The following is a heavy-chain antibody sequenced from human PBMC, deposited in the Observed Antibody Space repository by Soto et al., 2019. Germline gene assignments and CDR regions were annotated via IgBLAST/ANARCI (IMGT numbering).Heavy chain of an antibody. J-gene: IGHJ6*02. D-gene: IGHD2-21*01. Sequence: GGSLRLSCAASEFTFGNYWMHWVRQSPGKGLVWVSRINPDGSNTDYADSVMGRFTVSRDNAKKTVYLQMNSLRGEDTAVYYCTGAPXCGGGTCRSGHRCYGLDAWGQGITVTVSS. CDR2: INPDGSNT. CDR1: EFTFGNYW. V-gene: IGHV3-74*01. CDR3: TGAPXCGGGTCRSGHRCYGLDA.